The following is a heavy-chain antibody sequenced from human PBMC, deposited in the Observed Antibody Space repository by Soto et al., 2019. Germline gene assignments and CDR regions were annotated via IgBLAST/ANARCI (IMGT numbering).Heavy chain of an antibody. Sequence: ASVKVSCKASGYTFTSYDINWVRQATGQGLEWMGWMNPNSGNTGYAQKFQGRVTMTRNTSTSTAYMQLSSLRSGDTAVYYCATSGGLDRDFNYWGQGSLVTSPQ. D-gene: IGHD2-15*01. J-gene: IGHJ4*02. CDR3: ATSGGLDRDFNY. CDR2: MNPNSGNT. CDR1: GYTFTSYD. V-gene: IGHV1-8*01.